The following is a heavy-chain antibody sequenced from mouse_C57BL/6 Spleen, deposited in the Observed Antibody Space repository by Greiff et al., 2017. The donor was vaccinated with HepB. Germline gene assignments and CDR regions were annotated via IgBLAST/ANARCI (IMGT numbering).Heavy chain of an antibody. D-gene: IGHD1-1*01. Sequence: QVQLQQSGAELARPGASVKMSCKASGYTFTSYTMHWVKQRPGQGLEWIGYINPSSGYTKYNQKFKDKATLTADKSSNTAYMQLSSLTSEDSAVYYCSRGGYCGSSHAMDYWGQGTSVTVSS. CDR1: GYTFTSYT. CDR2: INPSSGYT. V-gene: IGHV1-4*01. CDR3: SRGGYCGSSHAMDY. J-gene: IGHJ4*01.